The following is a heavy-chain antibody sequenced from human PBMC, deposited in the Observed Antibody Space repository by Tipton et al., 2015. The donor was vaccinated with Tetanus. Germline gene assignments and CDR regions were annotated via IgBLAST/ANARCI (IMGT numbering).Heavy chain of an antibody. CDR1: DGSFNAYY. J-gene: IGHJ4*02. D-gene: IGHD5-24*01. V-gene: IGHV4-34*01. Sequence: GLVKPSETLSLTCGVSDGSFNAYYWSWIRQTPGKGLEWIGEVNQSGSTKYNPSFNSRAAISVDTSKSQFSLRVRSVTAADTAVYYCARGITDGYNRRLDYWGQGLRVAVS. CDR3: ARGITDGYNRRLDY. CDR2: VNQSGST.